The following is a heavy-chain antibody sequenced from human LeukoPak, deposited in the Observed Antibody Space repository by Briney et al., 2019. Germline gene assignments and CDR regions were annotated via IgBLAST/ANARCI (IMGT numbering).Heavy chain of an antibody. D-gene: IGHD6-19*01. J-gene: IGHJ4*02. CDR2: ISYDGSNK. V-gene: IGHV3-30*04. CDR1: GFTFSSYA. Sequence: GRSLRLSCAASGFTFSSYAMHWVRQAPGKGLEWVAVISYDGSNKYYADSVKGRFTISRDNSKNTLYLQMNSLRAEDTAVYYCARVPAVAVGYYFDYWGQGTLVTVSS. CDR3: ARVPAVAVGYYFDY.